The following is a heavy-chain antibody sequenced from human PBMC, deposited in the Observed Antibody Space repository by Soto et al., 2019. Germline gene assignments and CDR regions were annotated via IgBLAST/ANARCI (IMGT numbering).Heavy chain of an antibody. D-gene: IGHD3-10*01. Sequence: GGSLRLSCAASGFSVRTNYMSWVRQAPGKGLEWVSVFESGGSIYYADSVKGRFIISRDNAKNTLYLQMNSLRVEDTAVYYCARAGVTPNFFDYWGQGTLVTVSS. J-gene: IGHJ4*02. V-gene: IGHV3-53*01. CDR1: GFSVRTNY. CDR3: ARAGVTPNFFDY. CDR2: FESGGSI.